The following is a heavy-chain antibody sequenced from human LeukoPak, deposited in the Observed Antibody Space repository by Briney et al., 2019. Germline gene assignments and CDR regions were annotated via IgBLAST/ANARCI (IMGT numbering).Heavy chain of an antibody. J-gene: IGHJ6*02. V-gene: IGHV4-31*03. CDR2: IYYSGST. Sequence: SETLSLTCTVSGGSISSGGYYWSWIRQHPGKGLEWIGYIYYSGSTYYNPSLKSRVTISVDTSKNQFSLKLSSVTAADTAVYYCARDPIVVVPAARGVDYYYGMDVWGQGTTVTVSS. CDR3: ARDPIVVVPAARGVDYYYGMDV. CDR1: GGSISSGGYY. D-gene: IGHD2-2*01.